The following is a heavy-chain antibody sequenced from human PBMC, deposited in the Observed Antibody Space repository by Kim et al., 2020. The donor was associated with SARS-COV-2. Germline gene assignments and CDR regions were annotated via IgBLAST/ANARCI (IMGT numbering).Heavy chain of an antibody. D-gene: IGHD6-13*01. V-gene: IGHV3-43*01. Sequence: RRFTIARDNSKNSLYLQMNSLRTEDTALYYCAKDILPHAPSLAAAGIDYWGQGTLVTVSS. J-gene: IGHJ4*02. CDR3: AKDILPHAPSLAAAGIDY.